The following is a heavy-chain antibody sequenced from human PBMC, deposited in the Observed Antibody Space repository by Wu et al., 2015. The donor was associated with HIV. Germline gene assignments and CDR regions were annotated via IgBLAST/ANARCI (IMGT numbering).Heavy chain of an antibody. D-gene: IGHD6-13*01. CDR1: GYTFTAYY. Sequence: QVQLVQSGAEVKKPGASVRISCKASGYTFTAYYMQWVRQAPGQGLEWMGWISAYNGNTKYSQKLQDRVSMTTDTATSTVYMELRSLRSDDTTIYFCARRNSSLVGTVYQYYGMDVVGTKGPRSPSP. V-gene: IGHV1-18*04. CDR2: ISAYNGNT. CDR3: ARRNSSLVGTVYQYYGMDV. J-gene: IGHJ6*02.